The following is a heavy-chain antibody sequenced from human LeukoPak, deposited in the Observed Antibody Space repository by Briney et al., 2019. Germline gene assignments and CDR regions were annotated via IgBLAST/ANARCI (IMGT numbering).Heavy chain of an antibody. CDR1: GFTFSDHY. V-gene: IGHV3-11*03. Sequence: PGGSLRLSCEASGFTFSDHYMSWIRQAPGKGLEWVSYISSGSTYTNYADSVEGRFTISRDNAKNSLYLQMNSLRVEDTAVYYCANVVGGYWGQGTLVTVSS. CDR2: ISSGSTYT. D-gene: IGHD3-10*01. J-gene: IGHJ4*02. CDR3: ANVVGGY.